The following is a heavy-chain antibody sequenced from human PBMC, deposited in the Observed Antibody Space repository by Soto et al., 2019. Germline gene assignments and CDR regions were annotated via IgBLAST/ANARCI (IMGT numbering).Heavy chain of an antibody. V-gene: IGHV4-31*03. D-gene: IGHD4-4*01. J-gene: IGHJ4*02. CDR1: GGSISSGGYY. CDR2: IYYSGST. Sequence: LSLTCTVPGGSISSGGYYWSWIRQHPGKGLEWIGYIYYSGSTYYNPSLKSRVTISVDTSKNQFSLKLSSVTAADTAVYYCARVVNYQTDYFDYWGQGTLVTVSS. CDR3: ARVVNYQTDYFDY.